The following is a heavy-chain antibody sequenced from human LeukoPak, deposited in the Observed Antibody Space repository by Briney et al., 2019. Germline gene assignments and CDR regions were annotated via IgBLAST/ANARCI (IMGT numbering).Heavy chain of an antibody. V-gene: IGHV3-23*01. J-gene: IGHJ4*02. D-gene: IGHD3-9*01. CDR2: ISGSGGGT. CDR3: ARGADSGYSSDN. Sequence: GGSLRLSCAASGFTFSSYAMSWVRQAPGKGLEWVSAISGSGGGTYYADSVKGRFTISRDNAKNTLYLQMNSLRAEDTAVYYCARGADSGYSSDNWGQGTLVSVSS. CDR1: GFTFSSYA.